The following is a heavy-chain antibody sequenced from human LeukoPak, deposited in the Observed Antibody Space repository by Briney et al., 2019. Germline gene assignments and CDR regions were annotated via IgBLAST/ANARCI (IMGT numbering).Heavy chain of an antibody. CDR2: ISSSGSTI. Sequence: PGGSLRLSCAASGLTFSSSEMNWVRQAPGKGLEWVSYISSSGSTIYYADSVKGRLTISRDNAKNSLYLQMNSLRAEDTAIYYCARELVELDAGYFDYWGQGTLVTVSS. V-gene: IGHV3-48*03. CDR1: GLTFSSSE. J-gene: IGHJ4*02. D-gene: IGHD5-24*01. CDR3: ARELVELDAGYFDY.